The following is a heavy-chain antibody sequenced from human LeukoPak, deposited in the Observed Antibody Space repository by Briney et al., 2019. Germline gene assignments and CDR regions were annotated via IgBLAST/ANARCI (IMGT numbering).Heavy chain of an antibody. D-gene: IGHD6-19*01. CDR1: GGTFSSYA. CDR2: IIPILGIA. CDR3: ARDLTGIAVAGFDY. V-gene: IGHV1-69*04. Sequence: EASVKVSCKASGGTFSSYAISWVRQAPGQGLEWMGRIIPILGIANYAQKFQGRVTITADKSTSTAYMELSSLRSEDTAVYYCARDLTGIAVAGFDYWGQGTLVTVSS. J-gene: IGHJ4*02.